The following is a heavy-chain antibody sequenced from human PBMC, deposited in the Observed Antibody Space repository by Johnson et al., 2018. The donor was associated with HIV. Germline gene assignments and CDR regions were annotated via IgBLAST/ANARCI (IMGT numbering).Heavy chain of an antibody. CDR3: AREISRYYYDYAAFDL. Sequence: VQLVESGGGLVQPGGSLRLSCAASGFTFSSHAINWVRQAPGKGLEWVSAISYSGSSTYYADSVKGRFTISRDNSRSTLYLHMINLRADDTALYYCAREISRYYYDYAAFDLWGQGTMVTVSS. J-gene: IGHJ3*01. V-gene: IGHV3-23*04. CDR1: GFTFSSHA. D-gene: IGHD3-22*01. CDR2: ISYSGSST.